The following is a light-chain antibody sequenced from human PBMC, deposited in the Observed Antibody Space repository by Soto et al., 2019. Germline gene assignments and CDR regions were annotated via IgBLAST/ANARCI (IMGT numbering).Light chain of an antibody. CDR2: QSS. V-gene: IGKV1-5*03. CDR1: QSISTW. J-gene: IGKJ2*02. CDR3: QQYSSDSRT. Sequence: DIQMSQSPSTLSASVGDRVTLTCRASQSISTWLAWYQQKPGKAPKLLIYQSSSLEGGVPSRFSGSGSGTEFTLTISSLQPDDFATYYCQQYSSDSRTFGQGTKVETK.